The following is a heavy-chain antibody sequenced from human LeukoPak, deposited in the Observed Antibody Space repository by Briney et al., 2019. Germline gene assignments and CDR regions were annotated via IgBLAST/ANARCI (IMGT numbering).Heavy chain of an antibody. CDR2: INQSITT. V-gene: IGHV4-34*01. Sequence: SSETLSLNCAVYGGSFSGYYWSWVRQPPGKGLEWIGEINQSITTNYNPAHKSPITISVDTSKNQFSLKLSSVTAADTAVYYCARGQRFLTTVTTGGWFDPWGQETLVTVSS. CDR3: ARGQRFLTTVTTGGWFDP. J-gene: IGHJ5*02. D-gene: IGHD4-17*01. CDR1: GGSFSGYY.